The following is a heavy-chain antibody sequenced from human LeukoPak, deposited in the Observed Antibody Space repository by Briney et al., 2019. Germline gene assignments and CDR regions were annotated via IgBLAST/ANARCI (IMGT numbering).Heavy chain of an antibody. CDR1: GGTFSSYA. D-gene: IGHD1-26*01. Sequence: EAPVKVSCKASGGTFSSYAISWVRQAPGQGLEWMGGIIPIFGTANYAQKFQGRVTITADESTSTAYMELSSLRSEDTAVYYCARPSGSSGLNYYYGMDVWGQGTTVTVSS. V-gene: IGHV1-69*13. J-gene: IGHJ6*02. CDR3: ARPSGSSGLNYYYGMDV. CDR2: IIPIFGTA.